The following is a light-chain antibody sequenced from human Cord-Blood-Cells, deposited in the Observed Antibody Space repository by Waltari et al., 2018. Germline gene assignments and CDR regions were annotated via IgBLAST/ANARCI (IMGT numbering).Light chain of an antibody. CDR1: RSDVGGYNY. Sequence: QSALPQPASVSVSPGQSITIPCPGTRSDVGGYNYVSWYQQHPGKAPKLMIYHVSNRPSGVSNRFSGSTSANTASLTISGLQAEDEADYYCSSYTTSSTPEVFGGGTKLTVL. V-gene: IGLV2-14*01. CDR2: HVS. J-gene: IGLJ3*02. CDR3: SSYTTSSTPEV.